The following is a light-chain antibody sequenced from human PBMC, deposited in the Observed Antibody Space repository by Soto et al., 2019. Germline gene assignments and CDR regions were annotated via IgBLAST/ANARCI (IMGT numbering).Light chain of an antibody. V-gene: IGLV1-47*01. CDR3: VAWDDILSGRV. CDR2: RNS. J-gene: IGLJ3*02. CDR1: SSNIEKNY. Sequence: QSVLTQPPSASGTPGQRVTISCSGSSSNIEKNYAYWYQQVPGSAPKVLIYRNSERPSGVPDRFSGSKSGTSAYLAISGLRSEDEAVYYCVAWDDILSGRVFGGGTKLTVL.